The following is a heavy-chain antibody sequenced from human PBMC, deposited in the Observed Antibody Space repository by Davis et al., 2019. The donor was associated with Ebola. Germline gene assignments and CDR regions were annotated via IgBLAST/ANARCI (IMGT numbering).Heavy chain of an antibody. CDR2: INPKSGVT. Sequence: AASVKVSCKASGYTFIDYYIHWVRQAPGQGLEWMGWINPKSGVTKYAQQFQDWVTMTRDTSITTAYVELSGLTSDDTAIDYCARALWSTYDYYMDVWGKGSAVTVSS. CDR3: ARALWSTYDYYMDV. D-gene: IGHD2-21*01. J-gene: IGHJ6*03. CDR1: GYTFIDYY. V-gene: IGHV1-2*04.